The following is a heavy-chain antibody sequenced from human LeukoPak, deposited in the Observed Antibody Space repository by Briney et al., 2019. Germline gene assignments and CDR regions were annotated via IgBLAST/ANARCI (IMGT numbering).Heavy chain of an antibody. Sequence: PSETLSLTCTVSGDSISSYYWSWIRQSPGKGLEWIGYIYDSGSTNYNPSLKSRVSISVDTSKNQFSLKLSSVIAADTAMYYCARGGARGYSYGGLDYWGQGTLVTVSS. D-gene: IGHD5-18*01. CDR1: GDSISSYY. V-gene: IGHV4-59*01. CDR2: IYDSGST. J-gene: IGHJ4*02. CDR3: ARGGARGYSYGGLDY.